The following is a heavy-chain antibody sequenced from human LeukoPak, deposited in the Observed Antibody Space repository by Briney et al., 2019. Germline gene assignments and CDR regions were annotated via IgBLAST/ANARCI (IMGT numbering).Heavy chain of an antibody. Sequence: SETQSLTCTVSGGSISSYYWSWIRQPAGKGLEWIGRIYTSGSTNYNPSLKSRVTMSVDTSKNQFSLKLSSVTAADTAVYYCARAVYYYDSSGYWGLDAFDIWGQGTMVTVSS. V-gene: IGHV4-4*07. D-gene: IGHD3-22*01. J-gene: IGHJ3*02. CDR2: IYTSGST. CDR3: ARAVYYYDSSGYWGLDAFDI. CDR1: GGSISSYY.